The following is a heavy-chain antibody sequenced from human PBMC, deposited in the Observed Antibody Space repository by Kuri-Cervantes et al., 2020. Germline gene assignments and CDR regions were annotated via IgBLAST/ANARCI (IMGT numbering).Heavy chain of an antibody. CDR1: GYTFTSYA. Sequence: ASVKVSCKASGYTFTSYAMHWVRQAPGQRLEWMGWINAGNGNTKYSQKFQGRVTMTTDTSTSTAYMELRSLRSDDTAVYYCARGVRWFRESAGRQYYYYYYMDVWGKGTTVTVSS. V-gene: IGHV1-3*01. D-gene: IGHD3-10*01. J-gene: IGHJ6*03. CDR3: ARGVRWFRESAGRQYYYYYYMDV. CDR2: INAGNGNT.